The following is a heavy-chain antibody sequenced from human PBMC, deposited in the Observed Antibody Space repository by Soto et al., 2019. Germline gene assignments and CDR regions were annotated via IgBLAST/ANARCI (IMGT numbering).Heavy chain of an antibody. J-gene: IGHJ5*02. D-gene: IGHD2-8*01. CDR1: GGSFSGYY. V-gene: IGHV4-34*01. Sequence: SETLSLTCAVYGGSFSGYYWSWIRQPPGKGLEWIGEINHSGSTNYNPSLKSRVTISVDTSKNQFSLKLSSVTAADTAVYYCARGIIMVYAILSLRGHWFDPWGQGTLVTVSS. CDR3: ARGIIMVYAILSLRGHWFDP. CDR2: INHSGST.